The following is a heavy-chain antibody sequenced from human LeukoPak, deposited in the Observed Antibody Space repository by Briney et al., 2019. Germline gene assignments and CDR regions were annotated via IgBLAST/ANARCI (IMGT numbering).Heavy chain of an antibody. CDR1: GFTFSSYG. Sequence: GGSLRLSCAASGFTFSSYGMHWVRQAPGKGLEWVAFIRYDGSNKYYADSVKGRSTISRDNSKNTLYLQMNSLRAEDTAVYYCAKVLDYYDSSGYYRVAPNYMDVWGKGTTVTISS. CDR2: IRYDGSNK. CDR3: AKVLDYYDSSGYYRVAPNYMDV. J-gene: IGHJ6*03. V-gene: IGHV3-30*02. D-gene: IGHD3-22*01.